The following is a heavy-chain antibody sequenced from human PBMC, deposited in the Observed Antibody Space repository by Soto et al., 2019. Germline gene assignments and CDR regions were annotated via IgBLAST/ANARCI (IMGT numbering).Heavy chain of an antibody. CDR2: IKHDGSEK. V-gene: IGHV3-7*01. CDR1: GFTLSSHW. J-gene: IGHJ4*02. CDR3: ARADYYDSSGYLDY. D-gene: IGHD3-22*01. Sequence: GGSLRLSCAASGFTLSSHWMSWVRQAPGKGLEWVANIKHDGSEKYYVESVKGRFTISRDNAKNSLYLQMNSLRAEDTAVYYCARADYYDSSGYLDYWGQGTLVTVSS.